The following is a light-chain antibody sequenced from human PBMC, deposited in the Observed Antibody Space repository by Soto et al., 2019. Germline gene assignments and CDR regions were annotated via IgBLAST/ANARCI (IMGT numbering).Light chain of an antibody. J-gene: IGKJ5*01. CDR1: QSLVHSDGIAY. CDR3: MQGTHWPIT. Sequence: DVVMTQSPLSVPFTLPHPASISCMSNQSLVHSDGIAYFSWFQQRPGRSPRRLIYKVSNRDSGVPARFSGSGSGTDFALKISRVEAEDVGVYYCMQGTHWPITFGQGTRLEIK. CDR2: KVS. V-gene: IGKV2-30*02.